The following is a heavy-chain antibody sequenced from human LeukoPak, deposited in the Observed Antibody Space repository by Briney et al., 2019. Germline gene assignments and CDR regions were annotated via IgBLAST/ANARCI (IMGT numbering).Heavy chain of an antibody. Sequence: ASVKVSCKASGYTFTSYGISWVRQAPGQGLEWMGWINPNSGGTNYAQKFQGRVTMTRDTSISTAYMELSRLRSDDTAVYYCARVSPVVEMATITYSYWGQGTLVTVSS. CDR2: INPNSGGT. V-gene: IGHV1-2*02. CDR3: ARVSPVVEMATITYSY. J-gene: IGHJ4*02. D-gene: IGHD5-24*01. CDR1: GYTFTSYG.